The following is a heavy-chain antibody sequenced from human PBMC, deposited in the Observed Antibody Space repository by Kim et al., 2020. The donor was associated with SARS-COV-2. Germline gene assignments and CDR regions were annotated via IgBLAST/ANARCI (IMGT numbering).Heavy chain of an antibody. D-gene: IGHD3-3*01. J-gene: IGHJ2*01. V-gene: IGHV3-9*01. CDR3: ARKVECCYFDL. Sequence: YADSVKGRFTVSRDNAKNSLHLQMNSLRPEDTALYYCARKVECCYFDLWGRGALVTVSS.